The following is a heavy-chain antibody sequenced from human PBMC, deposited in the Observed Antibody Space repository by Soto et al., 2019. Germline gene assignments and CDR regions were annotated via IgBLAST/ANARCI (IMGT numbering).Heavy chain of an antibody. CDR2: ISSDGTSR. V-gene: IGHV3-30*18. Sequence: GESLSLSCAASGFTFSSYGIHWVRHAPVKGLEWVAVISSDGTSRFYADSVKGRFTISRDNSENTLYLQMNSLRDKDMAMYYCAKVRVKDYYYYAIEVWGQGTTVTVSS. CDR1: GFTFSSYG. D-gene: IGHD4-4*01. J-gene: IGHJ6*02. CDR3: AKVRVKDYYYYAIEV.